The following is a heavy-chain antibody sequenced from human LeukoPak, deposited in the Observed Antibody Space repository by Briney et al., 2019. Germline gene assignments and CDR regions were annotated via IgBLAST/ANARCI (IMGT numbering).Heavy chain of an antibody. D-gene: IGHD2-21*02. J-gene: IGHJ4*02. CDR1: GFTFSSYA. V-gene: IGHV3-23*01. CDR3: ARRGCYAGNCYPGDY. CDR2: ISLRGADA. Sequence: PGGSLRLSCSASGFTFSSYAMSWVRQAPGKGLEWVSSISLRGADANYADSVKGRFTISRDDSKNALYLQMSRLRAEDTVLYFCARRGCYAGNCYPGDYWGQGTLVTVSS.